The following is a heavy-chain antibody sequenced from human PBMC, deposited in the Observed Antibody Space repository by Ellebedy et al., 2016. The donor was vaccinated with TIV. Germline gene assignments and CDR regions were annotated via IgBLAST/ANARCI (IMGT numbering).Heavy chain of an antibody. Sequence: MPSETLSLTCTVSGGSISSGDYYWSWIRQPPGKGLEWIGYIYYSGSTYYNPSLKSRVTISVDTSKNQFSLKLSSVTAADTAVYYCARDSVAARPYYYYGMDVWGQGTTVTVSS. CDR3: ARDSVAARPYYYYGMDV. CDR1: GGSISSGDYY. J-gene: IGHJ6*02. CDR2: IYYSGST. V-gene: IGHV4-30-4*02. D-gene: IGHD6-6*01.